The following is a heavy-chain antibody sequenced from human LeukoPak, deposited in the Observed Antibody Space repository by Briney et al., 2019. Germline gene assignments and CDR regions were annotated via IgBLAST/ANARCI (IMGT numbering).Heavy chain of an antibody. CDR2: ISTDGATT. CDR3: AKTGDGYSSSPPFLFDY. CDR1: GFTFSSYA. V-gene: IGHV3-64*02. J-gene: IGHJ4*02. Sequence: GGSLRLSCAASGFTFSSYAMHWVRQAPGKGLEYVSVISTDGATTYYADSVKGRFTVSRDNSKNTLYLQMNSLRVEDTAIYYCAKTGDGYSSSPPFLFDYRGPGTLVTVSS. D-gene: IGHD6-13*01.